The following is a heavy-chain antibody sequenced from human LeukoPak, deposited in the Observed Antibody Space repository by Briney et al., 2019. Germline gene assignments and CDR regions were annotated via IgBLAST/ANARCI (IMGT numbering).Heavy chain of an antibody. Sequence: GASVKVSCKASGYTFPSYDINWVRQASGQGPEWMGWMNPNSGDTGCAQKFQGRVTMTRSTTTSTAYMELSSLRSDDTAVYFCARPRSAYYDSSGYDLWGQGTLVTVSS. CDR1: GYTFPSYD. D-gene: IGHD3-22*01. V-gene: IGHV1-8*01. J-gene: IGHJ4*02. CDR2: MNPNSGDT. CDR3: ARPRSAYYDSSGYDL.